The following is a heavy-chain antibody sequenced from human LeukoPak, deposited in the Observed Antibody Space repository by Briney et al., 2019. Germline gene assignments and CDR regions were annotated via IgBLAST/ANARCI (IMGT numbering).Heavy chain of an antibody. J-gene: IGHJ4*02. CDR2: ITGSGPYM. CDR1: GFTFSTFA. Sequence: GGSLRLSCAASGFTFSTFAMHWVRLSPGKGLERVSSITGSGPYMLYADSVKHRFTISRDNTKNLLYLEMNSLRAEDTAMYFCVRDPHRGRDYYWFDYWGQGTLVTVSS. V-gene: IGHV3-21*06. D-gene: IGHD3-10*01. CDR3: VRDPHRGRDYYWFDY.